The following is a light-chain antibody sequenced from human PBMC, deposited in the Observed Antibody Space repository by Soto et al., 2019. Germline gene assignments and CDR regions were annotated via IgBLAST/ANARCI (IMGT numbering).Light chain of an antibody. J-gene: IGKJ1*01. CDR3: QQFNSFST. V-gene: IGKV1-5*01. CDR1: QSISNW. Sequence: DIQRTQSPSTLSASVGDRVTITCRASQSISNWLAWYQQKPGKAPKLLIYDASSLQSGVPSRFSGSGSGTEFTLTISSLQPDDFATYYCQQFNSFSTFGQGTKV. CDR2: DAS.